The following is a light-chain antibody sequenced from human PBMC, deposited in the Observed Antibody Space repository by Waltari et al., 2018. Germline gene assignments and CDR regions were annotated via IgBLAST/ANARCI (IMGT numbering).Light chain of an antibody. CDR3: QNHERLPAT. CDR2: GAS. J-gene: IGKJ1*01. V-gene: IGKV3-20*01. Sequence: ELVLTQSPRTLSLSPGERATLSCRASQSSGRYLAWYQQKPDQAPRLLIYGASSRATSIPDRFSGSGSGTDFSHTNSRLEPEDFAVYYCQNHERLPATFGQGTKVEIK. CDR1: QSSGRY.